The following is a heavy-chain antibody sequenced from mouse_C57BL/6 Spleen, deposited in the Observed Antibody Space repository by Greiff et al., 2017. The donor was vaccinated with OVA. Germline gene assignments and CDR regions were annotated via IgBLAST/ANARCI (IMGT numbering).Heavy chain of an antibody. CDR3: TRWTYDYDGAWFAY. J-gene: IGHJ3*01. CDR2: IDPETGGT. Sequence: QVHVKQSGAELVRPGASVTLSCKASGYTFTDYEMHWVKQTPVHGLEWIGAIDPETGGTAYNQKFKGKAILTADKSSSTAYMELRSLTSEDSAVYYCTRWTYDYDGAWFAYWGQGTLVTVSA. V-gene: IGHV1-15*01. CDR1: GYTFTDYE. D-gene: IGHD2-4*01.